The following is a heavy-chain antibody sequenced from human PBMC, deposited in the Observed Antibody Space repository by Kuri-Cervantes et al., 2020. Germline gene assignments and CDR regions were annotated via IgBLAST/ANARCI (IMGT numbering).Heavy chain of an antibody. CDR3: ASSIAAAGLVYFDY. D-gene: IGHD6-13*01. CDR1: GGSISSYY. Sequence: ESLKISCIVSGGSISSYYWSWIRQPAGKRLEWIGRMYTSGNTNYNPSLKSRVTISVEKSKNQFSLKLSSVTAADTAVYYCASSIAAAGLVYFDYWGQGTLVTVSS. CDR2: MYTSGNT. V-gene: IGHV4-4*07. J-gene: IGHJ4*02.